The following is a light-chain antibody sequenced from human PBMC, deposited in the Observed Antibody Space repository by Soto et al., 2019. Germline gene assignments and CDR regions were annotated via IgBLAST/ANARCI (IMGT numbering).Light chain of an antibody. J-gene: IGLJ1*01. Sequence: QSVLTQPPSGSGTPGQRVTISCSGGSSNIGTNYVYWYQQLPGTAPKLLIYRNNLRPSGVPDRFSASKSGTSASLAISGLRSEDEGDYFCAGWDDSLHGLLFGAGIKLTVL. CDR2: RNN. CDR3: AGWDDSLHGLL. CDR1: SSNIGTNY. V-gene: IGLV1-47*01.